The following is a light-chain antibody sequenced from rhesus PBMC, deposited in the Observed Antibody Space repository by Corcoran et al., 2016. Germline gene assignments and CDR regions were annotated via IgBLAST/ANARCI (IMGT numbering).Light chain of an antibody. J-gene: IGKJ4*01. CDR3: QQHDNSPLT. V-gene: IGKV1-69*01. Sequence: DIQMTQSPSSLSASVGDRVTITCRASQGISNWLAWYQQKPGKAPKLLIDRASNLETGVPSRFSGSGSGTDFTLTIRSLQPEDIATYYCQQHDNSPLTFDGGTKVEIK. CDR1: QGISNW. CDR2: RAS.